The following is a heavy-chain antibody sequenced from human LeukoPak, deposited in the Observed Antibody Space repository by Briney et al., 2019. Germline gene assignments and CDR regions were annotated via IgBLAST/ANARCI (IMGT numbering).Heavy chain of an antibody. CDR1: GGTFSSYA. V-gene: IGHV1-69*13. J-gene: IGHJ5*02. Sequence: ASVKVYCKASGGTFSSYAISWVRQAPGQGLEWMGGIIPIFGTANYAQKFQGRVTITADESTSTAYMELSSLRSEDTAVYYCANRITMVRGAKPNNWFDPWGQGTLVTVSS. D-gene: IGHD3-10*01. CDR2: IIPIFGTA. CDR3: ANRITMVRGAKPNNWFDP.